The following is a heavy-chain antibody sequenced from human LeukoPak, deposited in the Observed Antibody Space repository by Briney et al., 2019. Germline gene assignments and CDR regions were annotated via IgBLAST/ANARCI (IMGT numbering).Heavy chain of an antibody. CDR3: ARVWDYDSRYFDY. D-gene: IGHD3-22*01. V-gene: IGHV1-69*13. CDR1: GGTFSSYA. CDR2: IIPIFGTA. Sequence: GASVKVSCKASGGTFSSYAISWVRQAPGQGLEWMGGIIPIFGTANYAQEFQGRVTITADESTSTAYMELSSLRSEDTAVYYCARVWDYDSRYFDYWGQGTLVTVSS. J-gene: IGHJ4*02.